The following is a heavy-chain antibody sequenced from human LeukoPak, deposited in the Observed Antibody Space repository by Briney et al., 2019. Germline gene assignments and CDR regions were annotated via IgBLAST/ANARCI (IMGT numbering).Heavy chain of an antibody. V-gene: IGHV1-2*02. Sequence: GASVKVSCKASGYTFTGYHMHWVRQAPGQGLEWMGWINPNSGGTNYAQKFQGRVTMTRDTSISTAYMELSRLRSDDTAVYYCARGTMVREINWFDPWGQGTLVTVSS. CDR3: ARGTMVREINWFDP. CDR1: GYTFTGYH. CDR2: INPNSGGT. J-gene: IGHJ5*02. D-gene: IGHD3-10*01.